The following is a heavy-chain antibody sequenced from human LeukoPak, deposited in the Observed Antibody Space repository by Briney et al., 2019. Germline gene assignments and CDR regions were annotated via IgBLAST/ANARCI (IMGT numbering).Heavy chain of an antibody. CDR3: AMGGDIVVVPAAIRGHYYYYYGMDV. J-gene: IGHJ6*02. CDR2: IIPIFGTA. Sequence: GASVKVSCKASGGTFSSYAISWVRQAPGQGLEWMGGIIPIFGTANYAQKFQGRVTITADESTSTAYMELSSLRSKDTVVYYCAMGGDIVVVPAAIRGHYYYYYGMDVWGQGTTVTVSS. CDR1: GGTFSSYA. V-gene: IGHV1-69*13. D-gene: IGHD2-2*02.